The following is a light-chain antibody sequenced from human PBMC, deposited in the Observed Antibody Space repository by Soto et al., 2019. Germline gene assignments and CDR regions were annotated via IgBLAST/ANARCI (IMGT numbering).Light chain of an antibody. CDR1: QGIGDT. V-gene: IGKV3-20*01. J-gene: IGKJ1*01. CDR2: RAS. CDR3: QQCASSAIT. Sequence: EVVLTQSPATLSVSPGEGVTLSCRASQGIGDTLAWYQQKPGQPPRLLIYRASSRATGIPDRFSGSGSGTDFTLTISRLEPEDFAVYFCQQCASSAITFGQGTKV.